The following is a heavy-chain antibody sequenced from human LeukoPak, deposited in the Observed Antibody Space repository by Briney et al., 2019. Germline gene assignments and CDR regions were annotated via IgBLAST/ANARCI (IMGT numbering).Heavy chain of an antibody. J-gene: IGHJ4*02. D-gene: IGHD3-9*01. CDR2: FDPESGEI. CDR1: GYSITELS. V-gene: IGHV1-24*01. CDR3: ATGTHYDLLPF. Sequence: GASVKVSCKVSGYSITELSTHWVRQAPGKGLEWMGGFDPESGEIIYEQKFQDRVTMTEDTSTDTAYMELSSLRSEDTALYYCATGTHYDLLPFWGQGTLVTVSS.